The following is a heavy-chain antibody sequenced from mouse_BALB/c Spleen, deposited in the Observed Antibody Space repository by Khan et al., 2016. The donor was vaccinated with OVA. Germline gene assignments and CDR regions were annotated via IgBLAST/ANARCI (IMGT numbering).Heavy chain of an antibody. D-gene: IGHD2-14*01. V-gene: IGHV4-1*02. J-gene: IGHJ3*01. CDR3: ARPYRYDGRAWFAY. CDR1: GFDFSRYW. Sequence: EVQLLESGGGLVQPGGSLKLSCAASGFDFSRYWMSWVRQAPGKGLEWIGEINPDSSTINYTPSLKDKFIISRANAKNTLYLQMSKVRSEDTALYYCARPYRYDGRAWFAYWGQGTLVTVSA. CDR2: INPDSSTI.